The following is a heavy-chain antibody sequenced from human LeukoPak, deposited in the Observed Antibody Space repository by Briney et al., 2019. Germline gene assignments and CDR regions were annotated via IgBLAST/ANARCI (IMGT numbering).Heavy chain of an antibody. V-gene: IGHV4-34*01. CDR1: GGSFSGYY. J-gene: IGHJ6*02. CDR2: INHSGSP. CDR3: ARGPTPHDFWSGYYFHYAMDV. D-gene: IGHD3-3*01. Sequence: SETLSLTCAVYGGSFSGYYWSWIRQPPGKGLEWIGEINHSGSPNYNPSLKSRVTISVATSKIQLSLKLSSVTVADTAVYYCARGPTPHDFWSGYYFHYAMDVWGQGTTVTVSS.